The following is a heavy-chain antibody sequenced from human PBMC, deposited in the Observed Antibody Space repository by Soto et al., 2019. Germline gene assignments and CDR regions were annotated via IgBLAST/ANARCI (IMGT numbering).Heavy chain of an antibody. J-gene: IGHJ4*02. CDR3: ARALFRGYSYGLAFDY. CDR2: IYYSGST. V-gene: IGHV4-61*01. CDR1: GGSVSSGSYY. Sequence: QVQLQESGPGLVKPLETLSLTCTVSGGSVSSGSYYWSWIRQPPGKGLEWIGYIYYSGSTNYNPSLKSRVTISVDTSKNQFSLKLSSVTAADTAVYYCARALFRGYSYGLAFDYWGQGTLVTVSS. D-gene: IGHD5-18*01.